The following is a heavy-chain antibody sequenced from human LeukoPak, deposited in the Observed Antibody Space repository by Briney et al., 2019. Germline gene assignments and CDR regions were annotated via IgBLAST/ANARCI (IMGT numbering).Heavy chain of an antibody. V-gene: IGHV4-59*01. CDR1: GVSISSYD. CDR3: ARRCDSSGYYLDY. CDR2: IYYSGGT. J-gene: IGHJ4*02. Sequence: SETLSLTCTVSGVSISSYDRRWIRQPPGKGLEWIGYIYYSGGTTYNPARKSRVTISVDTSKNQFSLKLRSVAAADTAVYYCARRCDSSGYYLDYWGQGTLVTVSS. D-gene: IGHD3-22*01.